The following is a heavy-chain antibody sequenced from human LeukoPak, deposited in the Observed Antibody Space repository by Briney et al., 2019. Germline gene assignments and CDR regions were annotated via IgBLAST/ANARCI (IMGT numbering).Heavy chain of an antibody. CDR2: IRSKAYGGTT. CDR1: GFTFGDYA. D-gene: IGHD2-2*01. V-gene: IGHV3-49*03. CDR3: TRVRDCSSTSCYPSY. J-gene: IGHJ4*02. Sequence: PGGSLRLSCTASGFTFGDYAMSWFRQAPGKGLEWVGFIRSKAYGGTTEYAASVKGRFTISRDDSNSIAYLQMNSLKTEDTAVYYCTRVRDCSSTSCYPSYWGQGTLVTVSS.